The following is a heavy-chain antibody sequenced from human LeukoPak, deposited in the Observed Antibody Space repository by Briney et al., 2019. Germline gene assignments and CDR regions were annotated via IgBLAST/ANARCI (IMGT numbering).Heavy chain of an antibody. Sequence: SETLSLTCAVYGGSFSGYYWSWIRRPPGKGLEWIGEINHSGSTNYNPSLKSRVTISVDTSKNQFSLKLSSVTAADTAVYYCARGRGGNSLDYRGQGTLVTVSS. CDR2: INHSGST. J-gene: IGHJ4*02. V-gene: IGHV4-34*01. D-gene: IGHD4-23*01. CDR3: ARGRGGNSLDY. CDR1: GGSFSGYY.